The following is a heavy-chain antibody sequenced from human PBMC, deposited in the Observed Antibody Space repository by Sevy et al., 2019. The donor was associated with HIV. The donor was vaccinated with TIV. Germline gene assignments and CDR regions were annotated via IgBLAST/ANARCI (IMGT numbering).Heavy chain of an antibody. CDR1: GFTFISYA. D-gene: IGHD3-22*01. CDR3: PGGRYDSSGCFDAFDI. Sequence: GGCLRLSCKPSGFTFISYAMSWVRQAPGKGLEWVSTSYGSSGGTYYADSVKGRFTISRDNCKNTLYLQMNSLRTEDTAVYYCPGGRYDSSGCFDAFDIWGQMTMVTVSS. V-gene: IGHV3-23*01. CDR2: SYGSSGGT. J-gene: IGHJ3*02.